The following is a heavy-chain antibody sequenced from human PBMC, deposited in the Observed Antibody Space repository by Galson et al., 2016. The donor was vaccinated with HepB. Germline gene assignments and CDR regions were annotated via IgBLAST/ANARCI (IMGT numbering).Heavy chain of an antibody. V-gene: IGHV3-53*01. CDR3: VRGGERWLDSSTFDF. J-gene: IGHJ4*02. D-gene: IGHD6-19*01. CDR2: IYSDGST. Sequence: SLRLSCAASGFVVASHYMSWVRQAPGKGLEWVSVIYSDGSTYYADSVKGRFTFSRDDSKNTLYLQMNNLRAEDTAFYYCVRGGERWLDSSTFDFWGQGTLVTVSS. CDR1: GFVVASHY.